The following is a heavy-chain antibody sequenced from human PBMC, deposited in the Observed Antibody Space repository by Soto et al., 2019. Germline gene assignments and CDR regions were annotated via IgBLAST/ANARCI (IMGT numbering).Heavy chain of an antibody. J-gene: IGHJ4*02. CDR3: ATSQKGYNRNYFDH. CDR2: VFYTGFT. D-gene: IGHD1-20*01. Sequence: SETLSLTCAVSGGSISGSYYYWAWLRQSPGKGPEWIGSVFYTGFTSYNPSLGSRVSVSVDTSKSQFSLKLSAVTAADTAVYYCATSQKGYNRNYFDHWGQGALVTVSS. V-gene: IGHV4-39*01. CDR1: GGSISGSYYY.